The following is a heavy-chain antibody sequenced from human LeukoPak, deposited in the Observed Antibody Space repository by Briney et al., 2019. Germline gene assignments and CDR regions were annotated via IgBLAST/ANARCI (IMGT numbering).Heavy chain of an antibody. V-gene: IGHV4-30-4*01. Sequence: SETLSLTCTVSGGSISSGDYYWSWIRQPPGKGLEWIGYIYYSGSTYYNPSLKSRVTISVDTSENQFSLKLSSVTAADTAVYYCARTQGGYSYGNFDYWGQGTLVTVSS. CDR1: GGSISSGDYY. J-gene: IGHJ4*02. D-gene: IGHD5-18*01. CDR2: IYYSGST. CDR3: ARTQGGYSYGNFDY.